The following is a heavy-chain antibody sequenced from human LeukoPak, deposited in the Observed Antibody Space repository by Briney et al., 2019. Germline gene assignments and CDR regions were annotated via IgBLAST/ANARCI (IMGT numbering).Heavy chain of an antibody. J-gene: IGHJ4*02. CDR3: ARERGHYYDSSGPVD. CDR1: GGSSSSGGYY. V-gene: IGHV4-31*03. D-gene: IGHD3-22*01. Sequence: SETLSLTCTVSGGSSSSGGYYWSWIRQHPGKGLEWIGYIYYSGSTYYNPSLKSRVTISVDTSKNQFSLKLSSVTAADTAVYYCARERGHYYDSSGPVDWGQGTLVTVSS. CDR2: IYYSGST.